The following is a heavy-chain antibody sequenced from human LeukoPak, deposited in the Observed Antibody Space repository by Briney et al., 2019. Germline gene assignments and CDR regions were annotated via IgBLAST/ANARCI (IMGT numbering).Heavy chain of an antibody. CDR3: AKGQNYYDGSGYYSTDY. V-gene: IGHV3-30*18. Sequence: GRSLRLSCAASGFTFSSYDMHWVRQAPGKGLEWVAVISYDGRNKYYPDSVKGRFTISRDNSKNTLYLQMNSLRAEDTAVYYCAKGQNYYDGSGYYSTDYWGQGTPVTVSS. CDR1: GFTFSSYD. J-gene: IGHJ4*02. CDR2: ISYDGRNK. D-gene: IGHD3-22*01.